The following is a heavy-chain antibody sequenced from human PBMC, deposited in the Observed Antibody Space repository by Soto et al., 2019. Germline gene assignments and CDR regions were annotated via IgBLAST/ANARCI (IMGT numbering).Heavy chain of an antibody. V-gene: IGHV4-31*03. CDR1: GGSISSGGYY. CDR2: IYYSGST. D-gene: IGHD4-4*01. J-gene: IGHJ5*02. CDR3: ARAPYSSYSVYNWFDP. Sequence: PSETLSLTCTVSGGSISSGGYYWSWIRQHPGKGLEWIGYIYYSGSTYYNPSLKSRVTISVDTSKNQFSLKLSSVTAADTAVYYCARAPYSSYSVYNWFDPWGQGTLVTVSS.